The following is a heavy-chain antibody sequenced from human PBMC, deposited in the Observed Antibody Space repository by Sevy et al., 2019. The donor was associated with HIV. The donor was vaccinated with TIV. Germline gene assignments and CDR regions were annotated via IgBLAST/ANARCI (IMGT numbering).Heavy chain of an antibody. CDR2: ISAYNGNT. D-gene: IGHD3-10*01. CDR3: ARVPLWFGELLLWSGDY. J-gene: IGHJ4*02. V-gene: IGHV1-18*01. Sequence: ASLKVSCKASGYTFTSYGISWVRQAPGQGLEWMGWISAYNGNTNYAQKLQGRVTMTTDTSTSTAYMELRSLRSDDTAVYYCARVPLWFGELLLWSGDYWGQGTLVTVSS. CDR1: GYTFTSYG.